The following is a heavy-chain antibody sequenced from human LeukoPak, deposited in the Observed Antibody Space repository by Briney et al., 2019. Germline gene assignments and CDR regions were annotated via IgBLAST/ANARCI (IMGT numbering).Heavy chain of an antibody. D-gene: IGHD2-21*02. J-gene: IGHJ2*01. CDR2: IDTAGGT. Sequence: GGSLRLSCAASGFTFSSYDMHWVRQTTGKGLEWVSAIDTAGGTYYPDSVKGRFTISRENAKNFFYLQMNSLRAGDTAVYYCAREGFCGGDCPGYFDLWGRGTLVTVSS. V-gene: IGHV3-13*04. CDR3: AREGFCGGDCPGYFDL. CDR1: GFTFSSYD.